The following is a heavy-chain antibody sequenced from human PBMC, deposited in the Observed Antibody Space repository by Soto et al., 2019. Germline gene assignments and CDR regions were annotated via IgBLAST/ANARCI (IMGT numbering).Heavy chain of an antibody. CDR1: GGTFSSYA. D-gene: IGHD6-13*01. J-gene: IGHJ6*02. CDR3: ARDPMMAAAGPGGTYYYGMDV. CDR2: IIPIFGTA. V-gene: IGHV1-69*13. Sequence: GASVKVSCKASGGTFSSYAISWVRQAPGQGLEWMGGIIPIFGTANYAQKFQGRVTITADESTSTAYMELSSLRSEDTAVYYCARDPMMAAAGPGGTYYYGMDVWGQGTTVTVSS.